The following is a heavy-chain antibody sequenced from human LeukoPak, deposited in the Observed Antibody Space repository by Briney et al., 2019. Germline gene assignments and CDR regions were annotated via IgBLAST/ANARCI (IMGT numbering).Heavy chain of an antibody. V-gene: IGHV1-46*01. D-gene: IGHD6-19*01. CDR1: GYTFTSYY. Sequence: ASVKVSCKASGYTFTSYYMHWVRQAPGQGLEWMGIINPSGGSTSYAQKFQGRVTMTRDTSTSTVYMELSSLRSEDTAVYYCARVTSGTGSGWPPFDYWGQGTLVTVSS. J-gene: IGHJ4*02. CDR2: INPSGGST. CDR3: ARVTSGTGSGWPPFDY.